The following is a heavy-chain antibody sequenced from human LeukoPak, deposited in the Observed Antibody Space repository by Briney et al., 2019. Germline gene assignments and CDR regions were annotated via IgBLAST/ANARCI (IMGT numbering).Heavy chain of an antibody. D-gene: IGHD3-10*01. Sequence: GGSLRLSCAASGFTFSSYAMSWVRQAPGKGLEWVSAISGSGGSTYYADSVNGRFTISRDNSKNTLYLQMNSLRAEDTAVYYCAKVDGSGSYYLRYFDYWGQGTLVTVSS. J-gene: IGHJ4*02. CDR2: ISGSGGST. CDR1: GFTFSSYA. CDR3: AKVDGSGSYYLRYFDY. V-gene: IGHV3-23*01.